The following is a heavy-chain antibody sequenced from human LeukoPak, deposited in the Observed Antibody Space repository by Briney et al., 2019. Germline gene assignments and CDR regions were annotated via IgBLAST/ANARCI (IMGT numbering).Heavy chain of an antibody. CDR3: AMDPYGDYVGMGYFQH. Sequence: GGSLRLSCAASGFTFSSYAMSWVRQAPGKGLEWVSAISGSGGSTFYADSVKGRFTISRDNSKNTLYLQMNSLRAEDTAVYYCAMDPYGDYVGMGYFQHWGQGTLVTVSS. D-gene: IGHD4-17*01. V-gene: IGHV3-23*01. CDR2: ISGSGGST. CDR1: GFTFSSYA. J-gene: IGHJ1*01.